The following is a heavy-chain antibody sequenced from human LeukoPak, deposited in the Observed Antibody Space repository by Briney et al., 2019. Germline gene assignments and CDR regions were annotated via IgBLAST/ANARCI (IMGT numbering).Heavy chain of an antibody. V-gene: IGHV1-2*02. CDR2: INLHSADT. CDR1: GYTFTNYH. D-gene: IGHD5-18*01. J-gene: IGHJ4*02. Sequence: ASVKVSCRASGYTFTNYHMHWVRQAPGQGLEWMGWINLHSADTNYAQKFQGRVTMTRDTSIRTAYMELNSLKSDDTAVCYCARGYTYGACGYWGQGTLVTVSS. CDR3: ARGYTYGACGY.